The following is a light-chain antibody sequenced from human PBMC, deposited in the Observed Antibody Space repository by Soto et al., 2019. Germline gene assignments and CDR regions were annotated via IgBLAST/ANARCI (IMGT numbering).Light chain of an antibody. V-gene: IGKV1-6*01. CDR2: AAS. CDR1: QGISND. J-gene: IGKJ1*01. Sequence: AIQMTQSPSSLSASVGDRVTITCRASQGISNDLGWYQQKPGKAPKLLIYAASSLRSGVPSRFSGSGSGTEFTLTISSLQPEDFATYYCLQAYNYPRTFGQGTKVEIK. CDR3: LQAYNYPRT.